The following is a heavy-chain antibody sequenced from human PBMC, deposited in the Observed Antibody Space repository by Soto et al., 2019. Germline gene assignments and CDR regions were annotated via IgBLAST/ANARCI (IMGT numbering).Heavy chain of an antibody. Sequence: ASVKVSCKASGYTFTSYGISWVRQAPGQGLEWMGWISAYNGNTNYAQKLQGRVTMTTDTSTSTAYMELRSLRSDDTAVYYCARMEYDFWSGYLPWFDPWGQGTLVTVSS. D-gene: IGHD3-3*01. CDR2: ISAYNGNT. J-gene: IGHJ5*02. CDR1: GYTFTSYG. V-gene: IGHV1-18*01. CDR3: ARMEYDFWSGYLPWFDP.